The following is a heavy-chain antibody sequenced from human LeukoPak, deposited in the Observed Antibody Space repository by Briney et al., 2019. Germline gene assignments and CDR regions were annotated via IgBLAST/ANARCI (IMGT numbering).Heavy chain of an antibody. Sequence: GASVKVSCMASGYTFTSYYMHWVRQAPGQGLEWMGIINPSGGSTSYAQKFQGRVTMTRDMSTSTVYMELSSLRSEDTAVYYCARGGPLIRLAAAGRNWFDPWGQGTLVTVSS. CDR3: ARGGPLIRLAAAGRNWFDP. V-gene: IGHV1-46*01. CDR1: GYTFTSYY. D-gene: IGHD6-13*01. J-gene: IGHJ5*02. CDR2: INPSGGST.